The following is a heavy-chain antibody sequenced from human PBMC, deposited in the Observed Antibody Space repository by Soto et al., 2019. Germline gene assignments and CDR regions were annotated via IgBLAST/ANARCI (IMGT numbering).Heavy chain of an antibody. J-gene: IGHJ4*02. CDR1: GFTFSSYG. D-gene: IGHD2-2*01. V-gene: IGHV3-30*18. CDR3: AKKEGFSCSSTSCYVFDY. Sequence: PGGSLRLSCAASGFTFSSYGMHWVRQAPGKGLEWVAVISYDGSNKYYADSVKGRFTISRDNSKNTLYLQMNSLRAEDTAVYYCAKKEGFSCSSTSCYVFDYWGQGTLVTVSS. CDR2: ISYDGSNK.